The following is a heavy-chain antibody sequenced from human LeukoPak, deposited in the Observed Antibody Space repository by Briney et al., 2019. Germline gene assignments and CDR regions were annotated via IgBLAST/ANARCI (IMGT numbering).Heavy chain of an antibody. D-gene: IGHD1-7*01. CDR2: ISSGSRTM. CDR3: ARDGTNWNYAY. V-gene: IGHV3-48*04. Sequence: GGSLRLSCAASGFTFSSYSMNWVRQAPGKGLEWVSYISSGSRTMYYADSLKGRFTISRDNAKNSLYLQMNSLRAEDTAVYYCARDGTNWNYAYWGQGTLVTVSS. CDR1: GFTFSSYS. J-gene: IGHJ4*02.